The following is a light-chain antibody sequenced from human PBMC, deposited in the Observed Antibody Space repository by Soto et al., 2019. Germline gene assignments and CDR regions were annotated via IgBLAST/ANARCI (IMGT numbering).Light chain of an antibody. CDR2: KAS. CDR3: QRYSAFSVT. Sequence: DIQMTQSPSTLSASVGDRVAITCRASQNIGDLLAWYQLKPGEAPKLLIYKASYLETGVPSRFSGSGSGTEFTFTISSLQPGDLATYYCQRYSAFSVTFGQGTKVDIK. CDR1: QNIGDL. J-gene: IGKJ1*01. V-gene: IGKV1-5*03.